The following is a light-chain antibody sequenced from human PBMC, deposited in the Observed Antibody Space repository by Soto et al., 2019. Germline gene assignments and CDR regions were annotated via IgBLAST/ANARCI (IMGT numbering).Light chain of an antibody. CDR3: QQYGSTFVT. CDR1: QSINSD. V-gene: IGKV3D-15*01. CDR2: GAS. J-gene: IGKJ4*01. Sequence: EIVMTQSPATLSVSPGETTRLSCRASQSINSDVAWYQQKVGQTPRLLIHGASTRATGIAARFSGSGSGTDFTLTISRLEPEDFAVYYCQQYGSTFVTFGGGTKVDIK.